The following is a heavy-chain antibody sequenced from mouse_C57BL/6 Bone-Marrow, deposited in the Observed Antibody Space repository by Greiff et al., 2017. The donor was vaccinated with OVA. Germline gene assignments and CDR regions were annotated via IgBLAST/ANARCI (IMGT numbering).Heavy chain of an antibody. D-gene: IGHD2-3*01. Sequence: QVQLQQPGAELVKPGASVTMSCKASGYTFTSYWITWVKQRPGQGLEWIGDIYPGSGSTNYNEQFKSKATLTVDTSSSTAYIQLSSLTSEDSAVYYCSKGDDGYYVAWFAYWGQGTLVTVSA. CDR3: SKGDDGYYVAWFAY. V-gene: IGHV1-55*01. J-gene: IGHJ3*01. CDR2: IYPGSGST. CDR1: GYTFTSYW.